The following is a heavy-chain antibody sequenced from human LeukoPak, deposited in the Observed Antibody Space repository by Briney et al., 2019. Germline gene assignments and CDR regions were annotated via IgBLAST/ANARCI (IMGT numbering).Heavy chain of an antibody. Sequence: GGSLRLSCAASGFTFSSYAMSWARQTPGEGLEWVSAISGSGGSTYYADSVKGRFTISRDNSRNTLYLQMNSLRAEDTAVYYCAKLTGDRHYWGQGTLVTVSS. V-gene: IGHV3-23*01. CDR3: AKLTGDRHY. CDR2: ISGSGGST. J-gene: IGHJ4*02. CDR1: GFTFSSYA. D-gene: IGHD7-27*01.